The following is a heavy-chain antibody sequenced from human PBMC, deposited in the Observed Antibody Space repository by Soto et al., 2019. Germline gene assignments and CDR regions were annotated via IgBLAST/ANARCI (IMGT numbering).Heavy chain of an antibody. CDR2: IYYSGST. CDR3: ARLGDDYGDYGRYSYYYYMDV. CDR1: GGSISSYY. J-gene: IGHJ6*03. V-gene: IGHV4-59*08. Sequence: SETLSLTCTVSGGSISSYYWSWIRQPPGKGLEWIGYIYYSGSTNYNPSLKSRVTISVDTSKNQFSLKLSSVTAADTAVYYCARLGDDYGDYGRYSYYYYMDVWGKGTTVTVSS. D-gene: IGHD4-17*01.